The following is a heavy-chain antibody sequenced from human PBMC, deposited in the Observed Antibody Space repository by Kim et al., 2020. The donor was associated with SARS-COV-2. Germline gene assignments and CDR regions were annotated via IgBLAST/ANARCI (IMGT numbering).Heavy chain of an antibody. CDR2: MNPNSGNT. CDR1: GYTFTSYD. D-gene: IGHD3-22*01. CDR3: ARGLLRTMIVVVITTYYYYGMDV. Sequence: ASVKVSCKASGYTFTSYDINWVRQATGQGLEWMGLMNPNSGNTGYAQKFQGRVTMTRNTSISTAYMELSSLRSEDTAVYYCARGLLRTMIVVVITTYYYYGMDVWGQGTTVTVSS. J-gene: IGHJ6*02. V-gene: IGHV1-8*02.